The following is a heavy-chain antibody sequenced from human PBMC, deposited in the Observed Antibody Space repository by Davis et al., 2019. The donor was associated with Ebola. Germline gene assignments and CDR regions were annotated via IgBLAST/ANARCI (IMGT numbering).Heavy chain of an antibody. CDR3: AKGQRGVAVAGLDY. Sequence: PGGSLRLSCSVSGFTFKNYAMHWVRQAPGKGLEWVADISFDGGNKFYADSVKGRFTISRDNSKNTMYLQMSDLRPEDTAVYYCAKGQRGVAVAGLDYWDQGTLVTVSS. CDR2: ISFDGGNK. D-gene: IGHD6-19*01. V-gene: IGHV3-30*18. CDR1: GFTFKNYA. J-gene: IGHJ4*02.